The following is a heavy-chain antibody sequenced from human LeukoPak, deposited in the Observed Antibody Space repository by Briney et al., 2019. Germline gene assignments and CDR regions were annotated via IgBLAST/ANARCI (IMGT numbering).Heavy chain of an antibody. Sequence: PGRSLRLSCTASGFTFGDYAMSWVRQAPGKGLEWVGFIRSKAYGGTTEYAASVKGRFTISRDDSKSIAYLQMNSLKTEDTAVYYCTRVVDYYDSSGYYYPYYYYYGMDVWAKGPRSPSP. CDR3: TRVVDYYDSSGYYYPYYYYYGMDV. CDR1: GFTFGDYA. J-gene: IGHJ6*02. V-gene: IGHV3-49*04. D-gene: IGHD3-22*01. CDR2: IRSKAYGGTT.